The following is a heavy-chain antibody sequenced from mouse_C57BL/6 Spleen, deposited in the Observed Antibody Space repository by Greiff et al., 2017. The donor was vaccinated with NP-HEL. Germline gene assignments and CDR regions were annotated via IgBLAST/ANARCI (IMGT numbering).Heavy chain of an antibody. CDR2: IYPGSGST. CDR3: ARSLLYDGYYGAY. J-gene: IGHJ3*01. CDR1: GYTFTSYW. D-gene: IGHD2-3*01. V-gene: IGHV1-55*01. Sequence: QVQLQQPGAELVKPGASVKMSCKASGYTFTSYWITWVKQRPGQGLEWIGDIYPGSGSTNYNEKFKSKATLTVDTSSSTAYMQLSSLTSEDSAVYYCARSLLYDGYYGAYWGQGTLVTVSA.